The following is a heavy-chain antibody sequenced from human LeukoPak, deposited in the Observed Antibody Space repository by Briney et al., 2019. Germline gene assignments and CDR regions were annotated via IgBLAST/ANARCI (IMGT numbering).Heavy chain of an antibody. CDR3: ARQRSGSGSYYFDY. D-gene: IGHD3-10*01. V-gene: IGHV4-61*05. CDR1: GASISSSRYY. Sequence: SETLSLTCSVSGASISSSRYYWGWIRQPPGKGLQWIGFIYYNGSTNYNPSLKSRVTISVDTSKNQFSLKLSSVTAADTAVYYCARQRSGSGSYYFDYWGQGTLVTVSS. J-gene: IGHJ4*02. CDR2: IYYNGST.